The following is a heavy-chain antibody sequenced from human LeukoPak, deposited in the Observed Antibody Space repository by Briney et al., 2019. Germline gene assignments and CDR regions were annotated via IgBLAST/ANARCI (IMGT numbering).Heavy chain of an antibody. V-gene: IGHV4-4*07. CDR2: IYHSGST. D-gene: IGHD5/OR15-5a*01. CDR1: GGSISSYY. J-gene: IGHJ2*01. CDR3: ARGMTSTRYWYFDL. Sequence: NPSETLSLTCTVSGGSISSYYWSWIRQPAGKGLEWIGSIYHSGSTYYNPSLKSRVTISVDTSKNQFSLKLSSVTAADAAVYYCARGMTSTRYWYFDLWGRGTLVTVSS.